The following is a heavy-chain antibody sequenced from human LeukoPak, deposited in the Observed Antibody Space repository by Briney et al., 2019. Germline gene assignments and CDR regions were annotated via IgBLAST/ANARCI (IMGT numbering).Heavy chain of an antibody. CDR1: GFTVSSNH. D-gene: IGHD3-22*01. CDR2: IYSGGST. J-gene: IGHJ2*01. Sequence: GGSLRLSCAASGFTVSSNHMSWVRQAPGKGLEWVSVIYSGGSTYYADSVKGRFTISRDNAKNTLYLQMNSLRAEDTAVFFCAREDYNDSGWYFDLWGRGTLVTVSS. CDR3: AREDYNDSGWYFDL. V-gene: IGHV3-53*01.